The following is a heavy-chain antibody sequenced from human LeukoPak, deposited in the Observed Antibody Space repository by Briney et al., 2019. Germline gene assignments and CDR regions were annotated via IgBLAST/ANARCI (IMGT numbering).Heavy chain of an antibody. J-gene: IGHJ4*02. CDR1: GGSFSGYY. Sequence: SETLSLTCAVYGGSFSGYYWSWIRQPPGKGLEWIGEINHSGSTNYSPSLKSRVTISVDTSKIQFSLKLSSVTAADTAVYYCARYLRRPYYFDYWGQGTLVTVSS. V-gene: IGHV4-34*01. CDR2: INHSGST. CDR3: ARYLRRPYYFDY.